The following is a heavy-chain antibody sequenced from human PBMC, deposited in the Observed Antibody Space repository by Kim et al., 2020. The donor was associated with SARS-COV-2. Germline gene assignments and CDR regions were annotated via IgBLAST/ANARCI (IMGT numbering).Heavy chain of an antibody. V-gene: IGHV1-69*05. D-gene: IGHD3-22*01. J-gene: IGHJ5*02. Sequence: SVKVSCKASGCTFSSYAISWVRQAPGQGLEWMGWIIPIFGTANYAQKLQGRVTITTDESTSTAYMELSSLRSEDTAVYYCASRVRLESSYDSIGYYEVQAWGQGTLVTVSS. CDR2: IIPIFGTA. CDR1: GCTFSSYA. CDR3: ASRVRLESSYDSIGYYEVQA.